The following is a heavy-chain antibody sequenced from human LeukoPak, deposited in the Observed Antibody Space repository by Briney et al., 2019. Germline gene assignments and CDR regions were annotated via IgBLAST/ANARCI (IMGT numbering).Heavy chain of an antibody. CDR1: GFTFNSYG. CDR3: ARGATIGYSGYDYFDY. CDR2: ISFDGRIK. D-gene: IGHD5-12*01. J-gene: IGHJ4*02. Sequence: GGSLRLSCAASGFTFNSYGMHWVRLAPGKGLEWVASISFDGRIKYHADSLKGRFTISRDSSKNTLYLQMTSLRVDDTAVYYCARGATIGYSGYDYFDYWGQGTLVTVSS. V-gene: IGHV3-30*03.